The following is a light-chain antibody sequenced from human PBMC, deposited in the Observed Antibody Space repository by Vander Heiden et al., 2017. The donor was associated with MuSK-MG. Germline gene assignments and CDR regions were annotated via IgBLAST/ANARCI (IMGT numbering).Light chain of an antibody. CDR1: SCDVGSCTL. CDR2: EGS. Sequence: SARPQPAPFSGSPGQPLTIPCAETSCDVGSCTLVSWYQQHPGKAPNLMIYEGSKRPSGVSNRFSGSKSGNTASLTISGLQAEDEADYYCCAYAGSSTYVVFGGGTKLTVL. J-gene: IGLJ2*01. V-gene: IGLV2-23*01. CDR3: CAYAGSSTYVV.